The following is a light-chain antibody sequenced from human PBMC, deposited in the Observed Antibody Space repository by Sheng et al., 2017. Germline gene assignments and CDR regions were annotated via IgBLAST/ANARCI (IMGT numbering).Light chain of an antibody. CDR2: DAS. Sequence: EIVLTQSPATLSLSPGERATLSCRASQSVSSSLAWYQQKPGQAPRLLIYDASNRATGIPARFSGSGSGTDFTLTISSPEPEDFAVYYCQQRSKWPVTFGPGTKVDIK. CDR3: QQRSKWPVT. CDR1: QSVSSS. V-gene: IGKV3-11*01. J-gene: IGKJ3*01.